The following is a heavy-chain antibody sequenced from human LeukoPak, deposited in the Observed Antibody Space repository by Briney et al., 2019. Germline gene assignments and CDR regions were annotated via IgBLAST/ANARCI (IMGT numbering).Heavy chain of an antibody. Sequence: PGGSLRLSCAASGFTFSSYAMNWVRQAPGKGLDWVSTIDGRGDSTYYADSVKGRFTISRDNAKNSLYLQMNSLRAEDTAVYYCAELGITMIGGVWGKGTTVTISS. CDR1: GFTFSSYA. V-gene: IGHV3-23*01. J-gene: IGHJ6*04. CDR3: AELGITMIGGV. CDR2: IDGRGDST. D-gene: IGHD3-10*02.